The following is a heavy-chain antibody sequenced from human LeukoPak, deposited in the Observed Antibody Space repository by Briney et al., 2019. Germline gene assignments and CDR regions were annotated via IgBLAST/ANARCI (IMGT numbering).Heavy chain of an antibody. CDR3: ARGIRRFGELSGY. J-gene: IGHJ4*02. CDR1: GYTFTGYY. CDR2: INPNSGGT. Sequence: ASVKVSCKASGYTFTGYYMHWVRQAPGQGLEWMGWINPNSGGTNYAQKFQGRVTMTRDTSISTAYMELSRLRSEDTAVYYCARGIRRFGELSGYWGQGTLVTVSS. D-gene: IGHD3-10*01. V-gene: IGHV1-2*02.